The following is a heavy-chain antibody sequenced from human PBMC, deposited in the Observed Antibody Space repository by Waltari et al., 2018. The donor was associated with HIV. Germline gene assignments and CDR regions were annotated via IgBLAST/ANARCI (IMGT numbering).Heavy chain of an antibody. CDR1: GFTFSSYA. J-gene: IGHJ2*01. D-gene: IGHD6-19*01. CDR3: AKGGDSSGWSNWYFDL. CDR2: INGRDGST. V-gene: IGHV3-23*01. Sequence: EVQLLESGGGLVQPGGSLRLSCAASGFTFSSYAMSWVRQAPGKGLQWVSAINGRDGSTYYADSVKGRFTISRDNSKNTLYLQINSLRAEDTAVYYCAKGGDSSGWSNWYFDLWGRGTLVTVSS.